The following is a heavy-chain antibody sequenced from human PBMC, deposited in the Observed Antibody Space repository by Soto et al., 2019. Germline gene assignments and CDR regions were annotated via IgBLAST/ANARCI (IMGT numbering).Heavy chain of an antibody. CDR1: GYTFTSYG. V-gene: IGHV1-18*01. J-gene: IGHJ4*02. D-gene: IGHD3-3*01. Sequence: ASVKVSCKASGYTFTSYGISWVRQAPGQGLEWMGWISAYNGNTNYAQKLQGRVTMTTDTSTSTAYMELRSLRSDDTAVYYCARVGGLRFLEWSDFDYWGQGTLVTVSS. CDR3: ARVGGLRFLEWSDFDY. CDR2: ISAYNGNT.